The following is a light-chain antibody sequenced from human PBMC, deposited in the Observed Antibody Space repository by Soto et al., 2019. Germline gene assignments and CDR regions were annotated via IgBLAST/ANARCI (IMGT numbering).Light chain of an antibody. CDR1: SGHNSYA. CDR2: LNSDGSH. CDR3: QTWSTDIRV. V-gene: IGLV4-69*01. Sequence: QPVLTQPPSASASLGASVKLTCTLSSGHNSYAIAWHQQQPEKGPRYLMKLNSDGSHSKGDGIPDRFSASSSGAERYLTISSLQSEDEADYYCQTWSTDIRVFGGGTKHTVL. J-gene: IGLJ3*02.